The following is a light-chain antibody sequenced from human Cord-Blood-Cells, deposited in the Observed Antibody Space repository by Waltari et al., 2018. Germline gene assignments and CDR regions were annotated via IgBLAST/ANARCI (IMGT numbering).Light chain of an antibody. CDR2: QDS. CDR3: QAWDSSTVV. J-gene: IGLJ2*01. Sequence: SYELTQPPSVSVSPGQTASITCSGDKLGDKYACWYQQKPGQSPVLVIYQDSKRPSGITGRFSGSNAGSTATLTSGGTQAMEEADYYCQAWDSSTVVFGGGTKLTVL. V-gene: IGLV3-1*01. CDR1: KLGDKY.